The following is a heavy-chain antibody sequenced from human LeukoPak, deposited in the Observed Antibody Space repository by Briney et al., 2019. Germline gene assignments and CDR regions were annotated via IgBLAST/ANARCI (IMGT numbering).Heavy chain of an antibody. CDR3: ARHDGSQSYYYYMDV. V-gene: IGHV4-39*01. J-gene: IGHJ6*03. D-gene: IGHD6-13*01. CDR1: GGSISSSDYY. Sequence: SETLSLTCTVSGGSISSSDYYWGWIRQSPGKGLEWIGTIDYSGRTYYNPSLKSRVTISVDTSKNQFSLKLSSVTAADTAVYYCARHDGSQSYYYYMDVWGKGTTVTISS. CDR2: IDYSGRT.